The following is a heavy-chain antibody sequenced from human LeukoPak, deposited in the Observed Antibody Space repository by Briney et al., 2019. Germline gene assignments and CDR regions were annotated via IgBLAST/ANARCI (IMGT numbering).Heavy chain of an antibody. Sequence: ASVKVSCKASGYTFTTYDIYWVRQATGQGLEWMGGMSPDSGNKGYAQKFQGRVTITRNNSISTAFMELSGLRSEDTGVYYCARGPGAIRLWGQGTLVTVSP. CDR2: MSPDSGNK. CDR1: GYTFTTYD. D-gene: IGHD3-10*01. V-gene: IGHV1-8*03. J-gene: IGHJ4*02. CDR3: ARGPGAIRL.